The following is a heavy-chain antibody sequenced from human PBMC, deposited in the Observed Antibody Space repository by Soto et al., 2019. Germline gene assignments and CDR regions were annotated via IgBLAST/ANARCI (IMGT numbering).Heavy chain of an antibody. CDR2: ISGSGGRT. CDR1: GFTFSNYG. Sequence: EVQLLESGGGLIQPGGSLRLCCEASGFTFSNYGMTWVRLAPGKGLEWVSTISGSGGRTFYADPVKGRFTISRDNSKNTMYLKMNSLRADDTDVYYCAKEMIASTLADFFDYWGQGTLLTVSS. V-gene: IGHV3-23*01. CDR3: AKEMIASTLADFFDY. D-gene: IGHD2-21*01. J-gene: IGHJ4*02.